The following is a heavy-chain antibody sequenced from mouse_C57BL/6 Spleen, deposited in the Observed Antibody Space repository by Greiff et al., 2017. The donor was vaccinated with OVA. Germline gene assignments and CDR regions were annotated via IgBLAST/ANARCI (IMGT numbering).Heavy chain of an antibody. CDR3: TREIGSPFDY. CDR2: IDPETGGT. CDR1: GYTFTDYE. Sequence: QVQLKESGAELVRPGASVTLSCKASGYTFTDYEMHWVKQTPVHGLEWIGAIDPETGGTAYNQKFKGKAILTADKSSSTAYMELRSLTSEDSAVYYCTREIGSPFDYWGQGTTLTVSS. J-gene: IGHJ2*01. V-gene: IGHV1-15*01. D-gene: IGHD1-1*01.